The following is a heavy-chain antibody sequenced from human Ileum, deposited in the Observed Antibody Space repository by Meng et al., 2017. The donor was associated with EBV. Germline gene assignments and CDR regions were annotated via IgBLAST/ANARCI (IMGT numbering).Heavy chain of an antibody. CDR2: ISCYNGDT. J-gene: IGHJ4*02. CDR3: ARDPSNTSGRYAYFDY. CDR1: GYTFTHHG. Sequence: QLMQSGXEVKKXXXSVRVSGXASGYTFTHHGISWIRQAPGQGLEWMGWISCYNGDTNYAQKFQGKVTMTTDTSTSTAYMDLRSLRSDDTAVYYCARDPSNTSGRYAYFDYWGQGTLGTVSS. V-gene: IGHV1-18*01. D-gene: IGHD6-19*01.